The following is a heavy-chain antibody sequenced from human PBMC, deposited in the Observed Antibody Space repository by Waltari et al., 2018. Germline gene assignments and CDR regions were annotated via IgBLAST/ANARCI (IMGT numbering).Heavy chain of an antibody. Sequence: EVQLLESGGDLVQPGGCLRLSCAASGFTFSSYAFNWVRRAPGKGLEWVSTISNTGGNTYYADSVKGRFTISRDNSKNTLYLQMNSLRADDTAVYYCARTNFLDYWGQGTLVTVSS. CDR1: GFTFSSYA. J-gene: IGHJ4*02. D-gene: IGHD1-7*01. CDR2: ISNTGGNT. V-gene: IGHV3-23*01. CDR3: ARTNFLDY.